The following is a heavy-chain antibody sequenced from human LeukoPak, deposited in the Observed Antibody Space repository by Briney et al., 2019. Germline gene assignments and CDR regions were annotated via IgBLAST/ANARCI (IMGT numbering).Heavy chain of an antibody. CDR3: AKDVGKWESLHFFDY. J-gene: IGHJ4*02. CDR2: ISGSGAST. V-gene: IGHV3-23*01. CDR1: GFTFSSYA. Sequence: GGSLRLSCAASGFTFSSYAMSWVRQAPGKGLEWISGISGSGASTYYADSVTGRFTISRDNSRNTLYLQMNSLRGDDTAVYYCAKDVGKWESLHFFDYWGQGTLVTVSS. D-gene: IGHD1-26*01.